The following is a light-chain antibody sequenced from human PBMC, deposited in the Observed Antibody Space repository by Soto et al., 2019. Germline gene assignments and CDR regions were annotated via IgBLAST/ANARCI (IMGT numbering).Light chain of an antibody. V-gene: IGKV3-15*01. J-gene: IGKJ2*01. CDR3: PQYNNWPPPMYT. CDR2: GAS. CDR1: QSVSSN. Sequence: EIVMTQSPATLSVSPGERATLSCRASQSVSSNLAWYQQKPGQAPRLLIYGASTRATGIPARFSGSGSGTEFTLTISSLQSEDFAVYYCPQYNNWPPPMYTFGQGTKLEIK.